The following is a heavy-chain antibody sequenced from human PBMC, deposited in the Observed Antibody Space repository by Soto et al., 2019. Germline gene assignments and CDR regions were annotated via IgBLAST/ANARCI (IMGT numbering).Heavy chain of an antibody. J-gene: IGHJ6*02. D-gene: IGHD6-6*01. V-gene: IGHV3-73*01. Sequence: LRLSCSASGFTFSGSAMHWVRQASGKGLEWVGRIRSKANSYATAYAASVKGRFTISRDDSKNTAYLQMNSLKTEDTAVYYCTRTYSSSRNYGMDVWGQGTTVTVSS. CDR1: GFTFSGSA. CDR3: TRTYSSSRNYGMDV. CDR2: IRSKANSYAT.